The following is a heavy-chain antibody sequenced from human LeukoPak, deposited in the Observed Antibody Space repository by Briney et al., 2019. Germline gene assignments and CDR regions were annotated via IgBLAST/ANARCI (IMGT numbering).Heavy chain of an antibody. J-gene: IGHJ1*01. CDR1: GGSISSSSYY. Sequence: SETLSLTCTVSGGSISSSSYYWGWIRHPPGKGLEWIGSIYYSGSTYYNPSLKSRVTISVDTSKNQFSLKLSSVTAADTAVYYFASEWDTMIVVVHSAYFQHWGQGTLVTVSS. CDR2: IYYSGST. CDR3: ASEWDTMIVVVHSAYFQH. V-gene: IGHV4-39*01. D-gene: IGHD3-22*01.